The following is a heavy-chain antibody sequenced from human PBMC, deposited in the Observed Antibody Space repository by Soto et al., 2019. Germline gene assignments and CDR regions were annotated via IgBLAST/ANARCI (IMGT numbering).Heavy chain of an antibody. D-gene: IGHD3-3*01. Sequence: ASVKVSCKASGYTFTSYAMHWVRQAPGQRLEWMGWINAGNGNTKYSQKFQGRVTITRDTSASTAYMELSSLRSEDTAVYYCARAPDHDFLFDPWGQGTLVTVSS. CDR3: ARAPDHDFLFDP. CDR2: INAGNGNT. V-gene: IGHV1-3*01. J-gene: IGHJ5*02. CDR1: GYTFTSYA.